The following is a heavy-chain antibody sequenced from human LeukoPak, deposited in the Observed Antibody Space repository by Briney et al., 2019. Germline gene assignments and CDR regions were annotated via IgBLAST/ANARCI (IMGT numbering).Heavy chain of an antibody. Sequence: GGSLRLSCAASGFTFSGSGMHWVRQASGKGLEWVGRIRSKANSYATAYAASVKGRFTISRDDSKNTAYLQMNSLKTEDTAVYYCTYTYDYYDSSGYYWDWGQGTLVTVSS. CDR1: GFTFSGSG. D-gene: IGHD3-22*01. CDR3: TYTYDYYDSSGYYWD. V-gene: IGHV3-73*01. J-gene: IGHJ4*02. CDR2: IRSKANSYAT.